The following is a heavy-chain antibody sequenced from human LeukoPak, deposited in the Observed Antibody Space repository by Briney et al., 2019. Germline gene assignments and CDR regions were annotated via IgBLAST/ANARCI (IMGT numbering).Heavy chain of an antibody. CDR1: GFNFGSYS. CDR3: ARNSASGNYPLDY. Sequence: GGSLRLSCAASGFNFGSYSMTWVRQAPGKGLEWVSVISADSATTFYADSVKGRFTISRGNAKNTVFLQMSSPRAEDTALYYCARNSASGNYPLDYWGQGTLVTVSS. D-gene: IGHD3-10*01. CDR2: ISADSATT. V-gene: IGHV3-23*01. J-gene: IGHJ4*02.